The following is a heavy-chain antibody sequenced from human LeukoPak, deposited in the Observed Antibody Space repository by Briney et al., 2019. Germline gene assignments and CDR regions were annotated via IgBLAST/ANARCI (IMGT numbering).Heavy chain of an antibody. Sequence: WETLSLTCSVSGDSIRSIYNWGWLRQPPGKGLQWIGHIYHGGTTFYNPSLKSRVTISVDAPKNKFSLRLSSVTAADAAVYYCVRVCCYFDSGSNPNWFDPWGRGTLVTVSS. CDR2: IYHGGTT. CDR1: GDSIRSIYN. J-gene: IGHJ5*02. CDR3: VRVCCYFDSGSNPNWFDP. V-gene: IGHV4-38-2*02. D-gene: IGHD3-10*01.